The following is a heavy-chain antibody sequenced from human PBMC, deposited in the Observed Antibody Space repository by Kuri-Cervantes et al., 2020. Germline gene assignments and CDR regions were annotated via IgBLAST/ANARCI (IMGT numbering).Heavy chain of an antibody. CDR1: GFTFSSYS. CDR2: ISGSSSYI. V-gene: IGHV3-21*01. J-gene: IGHJ4*02. CDR3: ARPGLISVADYYFDS. D-gene: IGHD6-19*01. Sequence: GESLKISCAASGFTFSSYSMNWVRQAPGKGLEWVSSISGSSSYIYYADSVKGRFTISRDNAKNSLYLQMNSLRAEDTAVYYCARPGLISVADYYFDSWGQGTLVTVSS.